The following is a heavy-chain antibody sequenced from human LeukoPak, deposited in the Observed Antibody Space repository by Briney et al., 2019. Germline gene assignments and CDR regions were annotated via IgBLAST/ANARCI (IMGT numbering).Heavy chain of an antibody. Sequence: GGSLRLSCAVSGITFSNAWMSWVRQAPGKGLEWVGRIKTKAAGGTADYAAPVKGRFTISRDDSKNTLYPQMSSLKTEDTAVYYCTTDAFHWGQGTLVTVSS. CDR3: TTDAFH. CDR1: GITFSNAW. V-gene: IGHV3-15*01. CDR2: IKTKAAGGTA. J-gene: IGHJ4*02.